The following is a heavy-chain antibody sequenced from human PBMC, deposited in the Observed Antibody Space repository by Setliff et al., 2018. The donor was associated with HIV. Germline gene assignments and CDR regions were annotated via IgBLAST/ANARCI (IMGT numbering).Heavy chain of an antibody. J-gene: IGHJ3*02. V-gene: IGHV1-69*10. CDR3: GGPRGDEASDI. CDR2: IISILEIT. Sequence: GASVKVSCKASGGTSSTHAMNWVRQAPGQGLEWIGQIISILEITDYAQKLQGRVTITADGPTNTFYMELSGLRSDDTAVYYCGGPRGDEASDIWGQGTMVTVSS. D-gene: IGHD3-10*01. CDR1: GGTSSTHA.